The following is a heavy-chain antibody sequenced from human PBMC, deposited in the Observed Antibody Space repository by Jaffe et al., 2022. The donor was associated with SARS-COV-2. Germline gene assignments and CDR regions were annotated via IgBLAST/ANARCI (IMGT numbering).Heavy chain of an antibody. V-gene: IGHV4-39*01. Sequence: QLQLQESGPGLVKPSETLSLTCIVSGGSISSSSYYWGWIRQPPGKGLEWIGSIYYSGSTYYNPSLKSRVTISVDTSKNQFSLKLTSVTAADTAVYYCARLNYYDSSGFAVVGAFDIWGQGTMVTVSS. J-gene: IGHJ3*02. CDR3: ARLNYYDSSGFAVVGAFDI. CDR2: IYYSGST. D-gene: IGHD3-22*01. CDR1: GGSISSSSYY.